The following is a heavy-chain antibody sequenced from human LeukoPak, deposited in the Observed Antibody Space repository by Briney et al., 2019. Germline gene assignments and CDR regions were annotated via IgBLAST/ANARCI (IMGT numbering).Heavy chain of an antibody. CDR1: GFTFSSYA. V-gene: IGHV3-7*01. CDR3: VRDLGPAWY. J-gene: IGHJ4*02. CDR2: IKQDGSEK. Sequence: GGSLRLSCAASGFTFSSYAMSWVRQAPGKGLEWVANIKQDGSEKYYVNSVKGRFTISRDNAKNSLYLQMNSLRVEDTAVYYCVRDLGPAWYWGQGTLVIVSS.